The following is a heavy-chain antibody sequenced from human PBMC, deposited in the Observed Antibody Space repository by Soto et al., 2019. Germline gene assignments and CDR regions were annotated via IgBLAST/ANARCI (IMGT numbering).Heavy chain of an antibody. J-gene: IGHJ6*02. CDR1: GGTFSSYA. CDR3: ASSDSSSWYDDYYYGMDV. D-gene: IGHD6-13*01. Sequence: SVKVSFKASGGTFSSYAISWVRQAPGQGLEWMGGIIPIFGTANYAQKFQGRVTITADESTSTAYMELSSLRSEDTAVYYCASSDSSSWYDDYYYGMDVWGQGTTVTVSS. V-gene: IGHV1-69*13. CDR2: IIPIFGTA.